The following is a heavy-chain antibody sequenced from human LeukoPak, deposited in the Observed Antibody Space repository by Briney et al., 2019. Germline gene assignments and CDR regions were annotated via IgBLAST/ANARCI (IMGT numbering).Heavy chain of an antibody. CDR1: GFTFSSYG. CDR2: IWYDGSNK. V-gene: IGHV3-33*01. J-gene: IGHJ4*02. Sequence: GGSLRLSCAASGFTFSSYGMHWVRQAPGKGLEWVAVIWYDGSNKYYADSVKGRFTISRDNSKNTLYLQMNSLRAEDTAVYYCARDASVAGTGGLDYWGQGTLVTVSS. D-gene: IGHD6-19*01. CDR3: ARDASVAGTGGLDY.